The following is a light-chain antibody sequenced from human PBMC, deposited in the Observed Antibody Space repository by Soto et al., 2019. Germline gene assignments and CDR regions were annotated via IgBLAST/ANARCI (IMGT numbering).Light chain of an antibody. J-gene: IGLJ1*01. V-gene: IGLV1-47*01. CDR2: RDN. Sequence: QSVLTQPPSVSGTPGQRVTISCSGGISNIATNYVHWFQQLPGTAPKVLSNRDNQRPSGVPDRFSGSKSGTSASLAISGLRSEDEAEYYCAAWDDTVRSYVVGTGTKGTVL. CDR3: AAWDDTVRSYV. CDR1: ISNIATNY.